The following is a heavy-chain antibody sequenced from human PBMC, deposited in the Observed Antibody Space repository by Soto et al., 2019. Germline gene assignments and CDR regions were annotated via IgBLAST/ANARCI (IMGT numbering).Heavy chain of an antibody. Sequence: ASVKVSCKASGYTFTSYGISWVRQAPGRGLEWMGWISAYNGNTNYAQKLQGRVTMTTDTSTSTAYMELRSLRSDDTAVYYCARGANTAMGIYYYYYYMDVWGKGTTVTVSS. D-gene: IGHD5-18*01. J-gene: IGHJ6*03. CDR1: GYTFTSYG. V-gene: IGHV1-18*01. CDR3: ARGANTAMGIYYYYYYMDV. CDR2: ISAYNGNT.